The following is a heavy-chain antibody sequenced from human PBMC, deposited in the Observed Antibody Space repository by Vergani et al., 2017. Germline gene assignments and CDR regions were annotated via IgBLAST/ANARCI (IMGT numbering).Heavy chain of an antibody. CDR1: GFSFPGYA. CDR3: AKVGRSEVAGTFGAFDI. CDR2: LSASDRRT. D-gene: IGHD6-19*01. V-gene: IGHV3-23*04. Sequence: EVQLVESGGGLIHPGGSLRLSCEGSGFSFPGYAMSWVRQAPGKGLEWVSTLSASDRRTHYADSVKGRFTISRDNSKNTLFLHMNSLRPEDTAVYYCAKVGRSEVAGTFGAFDIWGQGTMVTVSS. J-gene: IGHJ3*02.